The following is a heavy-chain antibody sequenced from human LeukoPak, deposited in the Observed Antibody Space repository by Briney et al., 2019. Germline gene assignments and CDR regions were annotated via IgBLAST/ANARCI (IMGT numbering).Heavy chain of an antibody. CDR1: GFTFSSYS. D-gene: IGHD4-23*01. J-gene: IGHJ4*02. Sequence: PGGSLRLSCAASGFTFSSYSMNWVRQAPGKGLVWVSRIASDGSSTTYADSVKGRFSISRDNAKNTLYLQMNSLRVEDTAVYYCARGWPHGNDYWGQGTLVTVSS. V-gene: IGHV3-74*01. CDR2: IASDGSST. CDR3: ARGWPHGNDY.